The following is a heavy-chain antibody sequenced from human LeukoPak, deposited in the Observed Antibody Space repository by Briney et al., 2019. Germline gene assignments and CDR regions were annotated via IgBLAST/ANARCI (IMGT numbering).Heavy chain of an antibody. D-gene: IGHD5-12*01. J-gene: IGHJ4*02. Sequence: GGSLRLSCSASGFTFSSYSMNWVRQAPGKGLEWVSYISSSSSTIYYADSVKGRFTISRDNAKNSLYLQMNSLRAEDTAVYYCARVVGRGYGGYGHFDYWGQGTLVTVSS. CDR1: GFTFSSYS. CDR2: ISSSSSTI. V-gene: IGHV3-48*01. CDR3: ARVVGRGYGGYGHFDY.